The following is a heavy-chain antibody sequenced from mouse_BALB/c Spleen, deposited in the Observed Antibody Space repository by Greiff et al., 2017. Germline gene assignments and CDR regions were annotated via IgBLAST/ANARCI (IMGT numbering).Heavy chain of an antibody. CDR2: ISSGGSYT. J-gene: IGHJ2*01. CDR1: GFTFSSYT. CDR3: TRDDHGVY. V-gene: IGHV5-6-4*01. Sequence: EVKLVESGGGLVKPGGSLKLSCAASGFTFSSYTMSWVRQTPEKRLEWVATISSGGSYTYYPDSVKGRFTISRDNAKHTLYLQMSSLKSEDRPMYYCTRDDHGVYWGKGTTLTVST.